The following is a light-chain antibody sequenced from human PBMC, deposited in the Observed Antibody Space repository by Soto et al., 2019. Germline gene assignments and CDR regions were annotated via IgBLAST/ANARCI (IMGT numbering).Light chain of an antibody. CDR2: NNN. CDR3: ATWDDSLNARGV. CDR1: RSNIGNNA. Sequence: QSVLTQPPSASGTPGQRVTISCSGSRSNIGNNAVTWYQQFPGTAPKLLIYNNNQRPSGVPDRFSGFKSGTSASLAISGLQSEDGADYYCATWDDSLNARGVFGGGTKLTVL. J-gene: IGLJ3*02. V-gene: IGLV1-44*01.